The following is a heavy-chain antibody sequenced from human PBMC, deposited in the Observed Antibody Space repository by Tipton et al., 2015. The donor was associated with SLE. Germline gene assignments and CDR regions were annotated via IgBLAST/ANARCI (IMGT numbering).Heavy chain of an antibody. CDR1: GGSFSGYY. J-gene: IGHJ4*02. CDR2: IYHSGTT. D-gene: IGHD3-3*01. V-gene: IGHV4-34*01. Sequence: TLSLTCAVYGGSFSGYYWSWIRQPPGKGLEWIGQIYHSGTTNYNPSLESRVTISVDKSKKQFSLKLTSVTATDTAVYYCARLGYAFWSRYADSWGQGTPVTVSS. CDR3: ARLGYAFWSRYADS.